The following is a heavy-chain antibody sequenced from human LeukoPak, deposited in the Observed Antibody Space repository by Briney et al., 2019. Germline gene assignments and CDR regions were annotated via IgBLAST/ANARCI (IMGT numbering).Heavy chain of an antibody. D-gene: IGHD6-13*01. CDR1: GYSFTSHW. CDR3: ARLGIAAAADYYYYYMDV. CDR2: IYPGDSDT. Sequence: GESLKISCKGSGYSFTSHWVGWVRQMPGKGLEWMGIIYPGDSDTRYSPSFQGQVTISADKSISTAYLQWSSLKASDTAMYYCARLGIAAAADYYYYYMDVWGKGTTVTISS. V-gene: IGHV5-51*01. J-gene: IGHJ6*03.